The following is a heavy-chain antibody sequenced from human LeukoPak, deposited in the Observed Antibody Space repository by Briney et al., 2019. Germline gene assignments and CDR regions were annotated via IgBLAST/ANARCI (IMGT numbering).Heavy chain of an antibody. CDR3: ATQLSSGWPLRHLPFDY. D-gene: IGHD3-22*01. CDR1: GYTLTELT. CDR2: YDPADGET. V-gene: IGHV1-24*01. J-gene: IGHJ4*02. Sequence: ASVKVSCKVSGYTLTELTMHWVRQAPGKGLEWMGGYDPADGETIYAQKFQGRVTMTEDTSTDTAYMELSSLRSEDTAVYYCATQLSSGWPLRHLPFDYWGQGTLVTVSS.